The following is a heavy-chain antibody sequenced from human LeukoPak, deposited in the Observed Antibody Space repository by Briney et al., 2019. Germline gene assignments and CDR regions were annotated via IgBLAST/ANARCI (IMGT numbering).Heavy chain of an antibody. J-gene: IGHJ4*02. CDR1: GFTFTKYA. CDR3: ARDPTNTIGRYVYLDY. Sequence: GASVIVSCKPSGFTFTKYAITWVRQAPGQGLEWMGWISTYDGDTNYAQKFQGRVTMMKDTSASTAYMELRSLRSDDTAVYYCARDPTNTIGRYVYLDYWGQGTLVTVSS. D-gene: IGHD2-2*01. CDR2: ISTYDGDT. V-gene: IGHV1-18*01.